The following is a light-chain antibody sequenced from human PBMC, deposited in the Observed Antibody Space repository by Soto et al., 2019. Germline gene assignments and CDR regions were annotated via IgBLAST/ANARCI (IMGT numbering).Light chain of an antibody. CDR2: GNS. J-gene: IGLJ3*02. CDR1: SSNIGAVYD. CDR3: QSYDSSLSGWM. Sequence: QSVLTQPPSVSGAPGQRVTISCTVSSSNIGAVYDVHWYQQLPGTAPKLLIYGNSNRPSGVPDRFSGSKSGTSASLAITGLQAEDEADYYCQSYDSSLSGWMFGGGTQLTVL. V-gene: IGLV1-40*01.